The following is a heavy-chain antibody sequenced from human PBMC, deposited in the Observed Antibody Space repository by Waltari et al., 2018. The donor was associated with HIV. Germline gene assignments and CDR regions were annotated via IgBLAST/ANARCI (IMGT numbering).Heavy chain of an antibody. CDR3: ARDLGDDIVGVPVGI. Sequence: QVQLQESGPGLVKPSETLSLTCTVSGFSITRGYYWGWTRQPPGKGLEWIGSFYHTGSTYYNPSLKSRVTISADTSKNQLFLKLTTVTAADTAMYYCARDLGDDIVGVPVGIWGQGTMVTVSS. J-gene: IGHJ3*02. D-gene: IGHD2-2*01. CDR1: GFSITRGYY. CDR2: FYHTGST. V-gene: IGHV4-38-2*02.